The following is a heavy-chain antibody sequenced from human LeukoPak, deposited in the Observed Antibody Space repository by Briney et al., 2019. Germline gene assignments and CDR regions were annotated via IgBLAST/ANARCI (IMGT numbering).Heavy chain of an antibody. V-gene: IGHV3-23*01. D-gene: IGHD2-21*02. CDR1: GFTFSSYA. Sequence: PGGSLRLSCAASGFTFSSYAMNWVRQAPGKGLEWVSAISGSGGSTYYADSVKGRFTISRDNSKNTLYLQMNSLRAEDTAVYYCAKRYCGGDCYSSSSYYFDYWGQGTLVTVSS. CDR2: ISGSGGST. CDR3: AKRYCGGDCYSSSSYYFDY. J-gene: IGHJ4*02.